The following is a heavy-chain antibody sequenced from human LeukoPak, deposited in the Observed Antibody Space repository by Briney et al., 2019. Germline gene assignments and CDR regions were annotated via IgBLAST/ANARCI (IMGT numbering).Heavy chain of an antibody. CDR2: IRYDGSNK. D-gene: IGHD5-18*01. J-gene: IGHJ6*03. V-gene: IGHV3-30*02. Sequence: GGSLRLSCAASGFTFSSYGMHWVRQAPGKGLEWVAFIRYDGSNKYYADSVKGRFTISRDNSKNTLYLQMNSLRAEDTAVYYCARARGQGGYIYGTGYYYMDVWGKGTTVTVSS. CDR1: GFTFSSYG. CDR3: ARARGQGGYIYGTGYYYMDV.